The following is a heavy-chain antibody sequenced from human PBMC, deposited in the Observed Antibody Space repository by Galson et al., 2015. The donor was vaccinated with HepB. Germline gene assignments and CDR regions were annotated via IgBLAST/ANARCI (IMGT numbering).Heavy chain of an antibody. V-gene: IGHV3-30-3*01. Sequence: SLRLSCAASGFTFSSYAMHWVRQAPGKGLECVAVISYDGSNKYYADSVKGRFTISRDNSKNTLYLQMNSLRAEDTAVYYCAREGIRVAWFGYWGQGTLVTVSS. CDR1: GFTFSSYA. D-gene: IGHD3-10*01. CDR3: AREGIRVAWFGY. CDR2: ISYDGSNK. J-gene: IGHJ4*02.